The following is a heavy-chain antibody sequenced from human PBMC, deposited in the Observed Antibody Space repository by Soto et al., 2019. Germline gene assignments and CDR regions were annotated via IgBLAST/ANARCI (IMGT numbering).Heavy chain of an antibody. V-gene: IGHV1-18*04. CDR2: ISAYNGNT. J-gene: IGHJ3*02. CDR1: GYTFTSYG. D-gene: IGHD3-22*01. Sequence: ASVKVSCKASGYTFTSYGISWVRQAPGQGLEWMGWISAYNGNTNYAQKLQGRVTMTTDTSTSTAYVEQRSLRSDDTAVDYWERVLGRSGYRETDVCDSWVQGTMVTGS. CDR3: ERVLGRSGYRETDVCDS.